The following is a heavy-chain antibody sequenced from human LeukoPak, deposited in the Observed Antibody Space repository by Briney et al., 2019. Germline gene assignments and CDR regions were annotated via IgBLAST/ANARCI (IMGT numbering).Heavy chain of an antibody. J-gene: IGHJ4*02. V-gene: IGHV4-34*01. D-gene: IGHD2-15*01. Sequence: PSETLSLTCAVYGGSFSGYYWSWIRQPPGKGLEWIGEINHSGSTNYNPSLKSRVTISVDTSKNQFSLKLSSVTAADTAVYYCARAQGYCSGGGCYKIDYWGQGTLVTVSS. CDR3: ARAQGYCSGGGCYKIDY. CDR1: GGSFSGYY. CDR2: INHSGST.